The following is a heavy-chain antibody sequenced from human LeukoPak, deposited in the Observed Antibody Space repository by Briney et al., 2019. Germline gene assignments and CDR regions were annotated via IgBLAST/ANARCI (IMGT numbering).Heavy chain of an antibody. CDR1: GGSISTHY. CDR2: VLYSGIT. CDR3: ARDLTTVTKGFDI. V-gene: IGHV4-59*11. J-gene: IGHJ3*02. D-gene: IGHD4-17*01. Sequence: SETLSLTCTISGGSISTHYWTWIRQPPGKGLEWIGYVLYSGITNYNPSLRSRITISVDTSQNQISLSLRSVTAAATAVHYCARDLTTVTKGFDIWGQGTMVTVSS.